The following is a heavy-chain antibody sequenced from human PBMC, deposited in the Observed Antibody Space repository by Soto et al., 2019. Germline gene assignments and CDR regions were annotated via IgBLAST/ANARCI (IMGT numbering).Heavy chain of an antibody. V-gene: IGHV3-30*03. CDR3: ATSGYYTWGYFDY. Sequence: GGSLRLSCAASGFTFSSYGMHWVRQAPGKGLEWVAVISYDGSNKYYADSVKGRFTISRDNSKNTLYLQMNSLRAEDTAVYYCATSGYYTWGYFDYWGQGTLVTVSS. CDR1: GFTFSSYG. J-gene: IGHJ4*02. D-gene: IGHD3-3*01. CDR2: ISYDGSNK.